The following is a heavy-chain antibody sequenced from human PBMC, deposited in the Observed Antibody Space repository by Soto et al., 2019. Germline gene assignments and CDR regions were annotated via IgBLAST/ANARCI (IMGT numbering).Heavy chain of an antibody. J-gene: IGHJ6*02. V-gene: IGHV3-72*01. CDR2: SRRKPNEYIP. CDR3: PSHMEAAVLPAMEV. D-gene: IGHD2-15*01. CDR1: GLMFSDHY. Sequence: RGSLRLSCRAFGLMFSDHYMDWVRQAPGKGLEWIGRSRRKPNEYIPKYAAAVQGQFTISKDKSKNSVFLQMESLPTQNTPVYFCPSHMEAAVLPAMEVWGQGTTVTVSS.